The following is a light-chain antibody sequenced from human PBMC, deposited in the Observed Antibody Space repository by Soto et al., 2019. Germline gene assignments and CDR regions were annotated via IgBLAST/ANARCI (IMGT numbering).Light chain of an antibody. CDR1: QSVLYSSNNKNY. J-gene: IGKJ1*01. V-gene: IGKV4-1*01. CDR3: QQYYNPPRT. CDR2: WAS. Sequence: DIVMTQSPDSLAVSLGERATINCKSSQSVLYSSNNKNYFAWYQQKPGQPPKLLIYWASIRESGVPDRFSGSGSGTDFTLTISSLQAEDVAVYYCQQYYNPPRTFGQGTKVEVK.